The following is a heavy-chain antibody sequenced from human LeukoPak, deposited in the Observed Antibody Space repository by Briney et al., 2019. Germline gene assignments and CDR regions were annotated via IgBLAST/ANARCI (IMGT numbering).Heavy chain of an antibody. V-gene: IGHV3-30*18. CDR3: AKDRTSTWSWDY. Sequence: GRSLRLSCAASGFTFSSYDVHWVRQAPGRGLEWVAIILSDGNDKYYADSVKGRFTISRDNSKDTLDLQMNSLRAEDTAVYYCAKDRTSTWSWDYWGQGTLVIVSS. J-gene: IGHJ4*02. CDR1: GFTFSSYD. D-gene: IGHD6-13*01. CDR2: ILSDGNDK.